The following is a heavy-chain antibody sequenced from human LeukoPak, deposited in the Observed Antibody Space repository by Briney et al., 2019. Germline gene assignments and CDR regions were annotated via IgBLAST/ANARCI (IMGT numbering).Heavy chain of an antibody. CDR2: ISSSSSYI. Sequence: PGGSLRLSCAASGFTFSSYSMNWVRQAPGKGLEWVSSISSSSSYIYYADSVKGRFTISRDNAKNSLYLQMNSLRAEDTAVYYCARVRAMATPPGYWGQGTLVTVSS. D-gene: IGHD5-24*01. V-gene: IGHV3-21*01. CDR3: ARVRAMATPPGY. J-gene: IGHJ4*02. CDR1: GFTFSSYS.